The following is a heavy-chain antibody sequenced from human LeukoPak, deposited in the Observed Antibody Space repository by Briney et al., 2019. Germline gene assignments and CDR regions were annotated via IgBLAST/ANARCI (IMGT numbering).Heavy chain of an antibody. CDR3: AKSRTTGSASSDY. CDR1: GYTFTSYD. D-gene: IGHD2-8*02. Sequence: ASVKVSCKASGYTFTSYDINWVRQAPGQGLEWMGIKNPSDGSTSYAQKFRGRVTMTRDTSTTTVYMEMSNLSSEDTAMYYCAKSRTTGSASSDYWGQGTLVTVSS. CDR2: KNPSDGST. V-gene: IGHV1-46*01. J-gene: IGHJ4*02.